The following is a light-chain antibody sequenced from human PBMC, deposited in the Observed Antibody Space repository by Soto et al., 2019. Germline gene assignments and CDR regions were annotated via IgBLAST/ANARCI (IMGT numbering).Light chain of an antibody. Sequence: ALRMTQSPSSFSASKGDRVTITCRASPGISSYLAWYQQKPWKAPKLLIYAASTVQCGVPSRFSGSGAGTDFTLTISCLQSEDFAPYSCQQAYSYPRTFGQGTKVEIK. CDR2: AAS. V-gene: IGKV1-8*01. CDR1: PGISSY. J-gene: IGKJ1*01. CDR3: QQAYSYPRT.